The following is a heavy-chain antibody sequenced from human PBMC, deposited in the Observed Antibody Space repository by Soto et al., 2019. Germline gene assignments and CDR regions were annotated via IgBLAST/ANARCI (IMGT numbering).Heavy chain of an antibody. J-gene: IGHJ4*02. D-gene: IGHD6-19*01. V-gene: IGHV3-23*01. CDR3: AKDGGCSLGVAGFFDY. CDR2: ISDSGGST. Sequence: EVHLLEYGGGLVQPGGSLRLSCVVSGSTFSSDDMSWVRQAPGRGLEWLSGISDSGGSTYYADSVKGRFTISRDNAKNTLYLQMKSLRVEDTALYYCAKDGGCSLGVAGFFDYWCPGTQVTVSS. CDR1: GSTFSSDD.